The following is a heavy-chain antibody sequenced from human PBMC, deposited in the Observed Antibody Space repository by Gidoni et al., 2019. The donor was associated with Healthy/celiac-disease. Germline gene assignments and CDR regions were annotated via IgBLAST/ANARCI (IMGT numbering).Heavy chain of an antibody. V-gene: IGHV4-59*01. J-gene: IGHJ4*02. CDR2: IYYSGST. D-gene: IGHD6-13*01. CDR3: ARGRGYSSSWYDY. CDR1: GGSISSYY. Sequence: QVQPQAPGSGRVTPSETLSLTCTASGGSISSYYWCSIRQPPGKGLGWIGYIYYSGSTTYNPSLMSRVTISVDTSKNQFSLKLISVTAADTAVYYCARGRGYSSSWYDYWGQGTLVTVSS.